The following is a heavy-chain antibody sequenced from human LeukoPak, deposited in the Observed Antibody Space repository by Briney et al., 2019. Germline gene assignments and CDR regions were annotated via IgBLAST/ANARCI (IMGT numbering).Heavy chain of an antibody. J-gene: IGHJ4*02. D-gene: IGHD3-10*01. Sequence: SETLSLTCTVSGGSISSYYWSWIRQPPGKGLEWIGYIYYSGSTNYDPSLKSRVTISVDTSKNQFSLKLSSVTAADTAVYYCARDRYGSGSYDYWGQGTLVTVSS. CDR1: GGSISSYY. CDR2: IYYSGST. CDR3: ARDRYGSGSYDY. V-gene: IGHV4-59*01.